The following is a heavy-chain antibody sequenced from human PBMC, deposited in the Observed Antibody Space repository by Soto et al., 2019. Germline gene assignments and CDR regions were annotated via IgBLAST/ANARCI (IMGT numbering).Heavy chain of an antibody. CDR1: GFTVTSNY. CDR3: ATWHLREHAYDI. D-gene: IGHD5-12*01. CDR2: VYDLDGT. Sequence: EVQLVETGGGLIQPGGSLRLSCAVSGFTVTSNYMAWVRQAPGKGPEWVSGVYDLDGTYYADSVRGRFTTSIGSSRTTVYLQMRDLRPEDTALYFCATWHLREHAYDIWGQGTMVTVSS. V-gene: IGHV3-53*02. J-gene: IGHJ3*02.